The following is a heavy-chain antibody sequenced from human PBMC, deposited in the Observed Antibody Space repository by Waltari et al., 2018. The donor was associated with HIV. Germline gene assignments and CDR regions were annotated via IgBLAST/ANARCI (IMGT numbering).Heavy chain of an antibody. CDR1: GGSIGLSSYY. CDR3: ARGRLELGAFDI. D-gene: IGHD1-7*01. CDR2: IYSSGAT. J-gene: IGHJ3*02. V-gene: IGHV4-39*02. Sequence: QLQLQASGPGLVKPSEILSLTCSVAGGSIGLSSYYCGWIRQPPEMGLEWVGSIYSSGATFHSPALRSRVTVSVDTSKKHFSLTLKSVTAADTAVYYCARGRLELGAFDIWGQGTLITVSS.